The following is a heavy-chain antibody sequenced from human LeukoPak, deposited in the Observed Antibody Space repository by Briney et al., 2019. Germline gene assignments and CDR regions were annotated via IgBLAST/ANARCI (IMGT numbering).Heavy chain of an antibody. CDR3: ARAPRNSSTMLDF. Sequence: EASVTVSCKASGYTFTSYWIQWVRQAPGQGLEWMGLINPDGGSTAYAHRFQGRVIMTRDTSTSTAYMDLSSLRSEDTAVYHCARAPRNSSTMLDFWGQGTLVTISS. D-gene: IGHD6-13*01. J-gene: IGHJ4*02. V-gene: IGHV1-46*01. CDR1: GYTFTSYW. CDR2: INPDGGST.